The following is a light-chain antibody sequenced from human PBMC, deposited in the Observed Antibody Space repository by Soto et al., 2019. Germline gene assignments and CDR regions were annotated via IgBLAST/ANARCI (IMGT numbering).Light chain of an antibody. J-gene: IGKJ2*01. Sequence: DIRLTQSPPTLSASVGDRGTITCPACQTITTWMAWYQQKPGKAPKLLVYDASTLQSGVATRFSGSGSGTEFTLIISGLQPEDSATYYCQQYTNTNNPWMFGQGTK. V-gene: IGKV1-5*01. CDR1: QTITTW. CDR3: QQYTNTNNPWM. CDR2: DAS.